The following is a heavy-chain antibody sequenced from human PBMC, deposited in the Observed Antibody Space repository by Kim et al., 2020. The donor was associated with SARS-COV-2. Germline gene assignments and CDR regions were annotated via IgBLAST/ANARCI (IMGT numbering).Heavy chain of an antibody. J-gene: IGHJ5*02. CDR2: IYYSGST. Sequence: SETLSLTCTVSGGSISSYYWSWIRQPPGKGLEWIGYIYYSGSTNYNPSLKSRVTISVDTSKNQFSLKLSSVTAADTAVYYCARGTAARFEFLVSSENWFDPWGQGTLVTVSS. V-gene: IGHV4-59*01. CDR1: GGSISSYY. CDR3: ARGTAARFEFLVSSENWFDP. D-gene: IGHD6-6*01.